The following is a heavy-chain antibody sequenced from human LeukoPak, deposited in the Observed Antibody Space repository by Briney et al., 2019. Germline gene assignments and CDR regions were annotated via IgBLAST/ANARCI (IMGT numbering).Heavy chain of an antibody. J-gene: IGHJ4*02. D-gene: IGHD6-13*01. V-gene: IGHV3-64D*06. CDR1: GFTFSSYA. CDR2: ISSNGGGT. Sequence: PGGFLRLSCSASGFTFSSYAMHWVRQAPGKGLEYVSAISSNGGGTYYADSVKGRFTISRDNSKNTLYLQMSSLRAEDTAVYYCVKDRVSISSSGYFDYWGQGTLVTVSS. CDR3: VKDRVSISSSGYFDY.